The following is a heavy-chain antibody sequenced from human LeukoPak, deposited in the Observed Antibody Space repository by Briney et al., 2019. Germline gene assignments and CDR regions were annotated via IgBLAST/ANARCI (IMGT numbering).Heavy chain of an antibody. CDR3: ARPLGYCSGGSCYGDAFDI. J-gene: IGHJ3*02. CDR1: GGAISGYY. V-gene: IGHV4-59*08. CDR2: IFYSGTT. Sequence: SETLSLTCTVSGGAISGYYWSWIRQPPGKGREWIGFIFYSGTTNYNPSLKSRVNISLEPSKNHFSLKLSSVTAADTAVYYCARPLGYCSGGSCYGDAFDIWGQGTMVTVSS. D-gene: IGHD2-15*01.